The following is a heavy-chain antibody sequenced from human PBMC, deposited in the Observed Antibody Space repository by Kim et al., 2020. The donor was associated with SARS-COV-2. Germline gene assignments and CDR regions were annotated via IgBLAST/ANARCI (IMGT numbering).Heavy chain of an antibody. CDR3: ARRDIYYDSSGTNAFDI. CDR2: IYHSGST. J-gene: IGHJ3*02. D-gene: IGHD3-22*01. Sequence: SETLSLTCAVSGGSISSSNWWSWVHQPPGKGLEWIGEIYHSGSTNYNPSLKSRVTISVDKSKNQFSLKLSSVTAADTAVYYCARRDIYYDSSGTNAFDIWGQGTMVTVSS. V-gene: IGHV4-4*02. CDR1: GGSISSSNW.